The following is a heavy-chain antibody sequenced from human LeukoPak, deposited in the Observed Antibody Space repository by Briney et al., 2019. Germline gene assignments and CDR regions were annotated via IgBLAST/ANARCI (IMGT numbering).Heavy chain of an antibody. Sequence: SETLSLTCTVSGGSISSYYWSWIRQPAGKGLEWIGRIYTSGSTNYNPSLKSRVTMSVDRSKNQFSLKLSSVTAADTAVYYCARDGGEDFWSGYYTYYYYYMDVWGKGTTVTVSS. CDR3: ARDGGEDFWSGYYTYYYYYMDV. V-gene: IGHV4-4*07. D-gene: IGHD3-3*01. CDR2: IYTSGST. CDR1: GGSISSYY. J-gene: IGHJ6*03.